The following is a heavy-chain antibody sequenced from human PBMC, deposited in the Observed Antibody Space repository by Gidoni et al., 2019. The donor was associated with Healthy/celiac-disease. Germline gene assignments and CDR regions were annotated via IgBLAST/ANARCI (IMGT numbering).Heavy chain of an antibody. CDR3: ATLQVAVAAYFDY. Sequence: RFTISRDNSKNTLYLLMNSLRAEDTAVYYCATLQVAVAAYFDYWGQGTLVTVSS. V-gene: IGHV3-30*03. J-gene: IGHJ4*02. D-gene: IGHD6-19*01.